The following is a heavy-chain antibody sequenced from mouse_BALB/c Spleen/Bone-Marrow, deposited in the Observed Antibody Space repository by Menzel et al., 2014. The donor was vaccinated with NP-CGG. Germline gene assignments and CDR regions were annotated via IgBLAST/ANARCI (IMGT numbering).Heavy chain of an antibody. D-gene: IGHD4-1*01. CDR1: GFTFSSFG. CDR3: ARGGNWDDFDV. Sequence: EVKLVESGGGLVQPGGSRKLSCAASGFTFSSFGMHWVRQAPERGLEWVAYISRGSTSIFYSDTVRGRFTISRDNPKNTLFLQMTSLTSEDTAMYYCARGGNWDDFDVWGAGTTVTVSS. V-gene: IGHV5-17*02. J-gene: IGHJ1*01. CDR2: ISRGSTSI.